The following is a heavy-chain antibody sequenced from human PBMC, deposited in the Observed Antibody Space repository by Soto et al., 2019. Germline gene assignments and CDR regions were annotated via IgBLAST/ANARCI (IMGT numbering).Heavy chain of an antibody. CDR2: VYHSGTS. J-gene: IGHJ4*02. CDR1: GGSISSSSYF. Sequence: TSETLSLTCTVSGGSISSSSYFWAWVRQPPGKGLEWIGYVYHSGTSYYTHSLSSRVTISVDTSKNQFSLKLSSVTAADTAVYYCARDDERWSDCDLGYWGQGVLVTVSS. D-gene: IGHD2-21*01. V-gene: IGHV4-39*07. CDR3: ARDDERWSDCDLGY.